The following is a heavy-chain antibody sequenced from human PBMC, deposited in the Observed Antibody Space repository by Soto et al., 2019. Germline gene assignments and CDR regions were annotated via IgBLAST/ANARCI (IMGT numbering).Heavy chain of an antibody. CDR3: ASSENVVVNSIWGWGAFDI. D-gene: IGHD2-21*01. Sequence: SETLSLTCTISGGSISSYYWSWIRQPPGKGLEWIGYIYYSGSTNYKPSLKSLVTISVDPSKNQFSLKLSSVNASDTAVYYCASSENVVVNSIWGWGAFDIWGQGTMVTVSS. J-gene: IGHJ3*02. CDR2: IYYSGST. V-gene: IGHV4-59*01. CDR1: GGSISSYY.